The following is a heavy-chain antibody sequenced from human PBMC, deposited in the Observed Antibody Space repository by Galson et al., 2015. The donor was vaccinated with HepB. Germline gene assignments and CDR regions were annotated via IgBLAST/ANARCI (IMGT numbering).Heavy chain of an antibody. CDR3: ARGPRYYYDSSGPGYFDY. D-gene: IGHD3-22*01. J-gene: IGHJ4*02. CDR2: IYSGTST. Sequence: SLKLSCAASGFTVSSNYMSWVRRAPGKGLEWVSIIYSGTSTYYADSVRGRFTISRHNFKNTLYLQMNSLGAEDTAVYYCARGPRYYYDSSGPGYFDYWGQGTLVTVSS. V-gene: IGHV3-53*04. CDR1: GFTVSSNY.